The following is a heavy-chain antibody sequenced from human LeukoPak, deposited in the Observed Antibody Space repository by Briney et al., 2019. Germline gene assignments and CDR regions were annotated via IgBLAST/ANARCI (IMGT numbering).Heavy chain of an antibody. CDR1: GFTVRSNY. CDR3: ASRLAAAAINWFDP. J-gene: IGHJ5*01. D-gene: IGHD6-13*01. CDR2: IYSDVSGGST. V-gene: IGHV3-66*01. Sequence: GGSLRLSSAASGFTVRSNYMTWVRQAPGKGLEWVSVIYSDVSGGSTYYADSVKGRFTISRDNSKNTLYLQMNSLRAEDTAVYYCASRLAAAAINWFDPWGQGTLVTVSS.